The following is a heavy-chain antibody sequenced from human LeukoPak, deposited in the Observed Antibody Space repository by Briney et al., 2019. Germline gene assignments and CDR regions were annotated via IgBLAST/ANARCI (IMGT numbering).Heavy chain of an antibody. CDR3: ARDGDEGYFDY. CDR1: GFTFSSYG. J-gene: IGHJ4*02. Sequence: QPGRSLRLPCAASGFTFSSYGMHWVRQAPGKGLEWVAVIWYDGSNKYYADSVKGRFTISRDNSKNTLYLQMNSLRAEDTAVYYCARDGDEGYFDYWGQGTLVTVSS. V-gene: IGHV3-33*01. CDR2: IWYDGSNK.